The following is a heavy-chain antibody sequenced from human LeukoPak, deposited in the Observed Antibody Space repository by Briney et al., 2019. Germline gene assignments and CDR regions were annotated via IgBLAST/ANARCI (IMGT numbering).Heavy chain of an antibody. V-gene: IGHV3-48*01. J-gene: IGHJ4*02. CDR1: GFIFSSYS. D-gene: IGHD1-26*01. CDR3: VRRPVGAHPFDY. Sequence: GGSLRLSCAASGFIFSSYSMKWVRQAPGKGLEWVSYITSGSDTIFYADSVKGRFTISRDNARNSLYLQMNSVGVEDTAVYYCVRRPVGAHPFDYWGQGTLVTVSS. CDR2: ITSGSDTI.